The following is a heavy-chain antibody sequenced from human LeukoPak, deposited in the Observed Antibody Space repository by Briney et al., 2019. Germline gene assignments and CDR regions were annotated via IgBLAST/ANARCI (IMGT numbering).Heavy chain of an antibody. CDR1: GYTFTSYD. CDR3: ARDKHDFWRGYRSDYYYGMDV. Sequence: ASVKVSCKASGYTFTSYDINWVRQATGQGLEWMGWMNPNRGNTGYAQKFQGRVTMTRNTSISTAYMELSSLRSEDTAVYYCARDKHDFWRGYRSDYYYGMDVWGQGTTVTVSS. J-gene: IGHJ6*02. D-gene: IGHD3-3*01. V-gene: IGHV1-8*01. CDR2: MNPNRGNT.